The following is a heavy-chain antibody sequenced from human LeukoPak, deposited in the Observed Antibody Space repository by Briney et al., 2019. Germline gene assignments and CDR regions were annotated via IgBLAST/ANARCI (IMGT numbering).Heavy chain of an antibody. Sequence: ASVKVSCKASGGTFSSYAISWERQAPGQGPEWMGGIIPIFGTANYAQKFQGRVTITADESTSTAYMELSSLRSEDTAVYYCAREGHDGGSYFDYWGQGTLVTVSS. CDR3: AREGHDGGSYFDY. J-gene: IGHJ4*02. V-gene: IGHV1-69*13. CDR2: IIPIFGTA. CDR1: GGTFSSYA. D-gene: IGHD3-10*01.